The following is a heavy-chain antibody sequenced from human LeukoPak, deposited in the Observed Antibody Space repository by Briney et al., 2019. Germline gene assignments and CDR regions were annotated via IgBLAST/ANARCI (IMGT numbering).Heavy chain of an antibody. J-gene: IGHJ4*02. Sequence: GGSLRLSCAPSGFTFRNYAIHWVRQTPDKGLEWVAVISYDGVYKNYADSVKGRFTISRDDPKNTLYLQMNSLRTEDTGLYYCARDEFDGYNLGPSIYWGQGTLVTVSS. CDR2: ISYDGVYK. V-gene: IGHV3-30*14. CDR3: ARDEFDGYNLGPSIY. CDR1: GFTFRNYA. D-gene: IGHD5-24*01.